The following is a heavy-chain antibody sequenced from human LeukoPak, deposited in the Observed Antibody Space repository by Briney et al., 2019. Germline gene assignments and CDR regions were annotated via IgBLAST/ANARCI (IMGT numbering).Heavy chain of an antibody. D-gene: IGHD5-24*01. J-gene: IGHJ4*02. CDR3: ARGHNADIDY. V-gene: IGHV4-59*01. CDR1: GGSISGYY. CDR2: IYYSGST. Sequence: SETLSLTCTVSGGSISGYYWSWIRQPPGKGLEWIGYIYYSGSTNYNPSLKSRVTISVDTSKNQFSLKLSSVTAADTAVYYCARGHNADIDYWGQGTLVTVSS.